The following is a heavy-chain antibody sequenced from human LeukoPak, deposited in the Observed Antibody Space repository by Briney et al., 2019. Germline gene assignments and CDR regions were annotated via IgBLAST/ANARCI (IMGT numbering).Heavy chain of an antibody. CDR1: GFTFSDHY. Sequence: GGSLRLSCAASGFTFSDHYMDWVRQAPGKGLEWVGRTRNKANSYTTEYAASVKGRFTISRDDSKNSLYLQMNSLKTEDTAVYYCVLAPNSNWLDFWGQGTLVTVSS. CDR3: VLAPNSNWLDF. D-gene: IGHD2-15*01. V-gene: IGHV3-72*01. CDR2: TRNKANSYTT. J-gene: IGHJ4*02.